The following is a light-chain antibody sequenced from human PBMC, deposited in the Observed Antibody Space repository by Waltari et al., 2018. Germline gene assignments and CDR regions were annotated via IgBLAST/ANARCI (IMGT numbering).Light chain of an antibody. CDR2: WAS. Sequence: DIVMTQSPDSLALSLGGRATINCKSSQSVLHSSNNKNYLAGYQQKPGQPPNLLIYWASTRAYEVPDRFSGSRAGTDFSLTIGSLQSEDVAVYYCQQYQGARLTVGGLIRVWIK. J-gene: IGKJ4*01. V-gene: IGKV4-1*01. CDR3: QQYQGARLT. CDR1: QSVLHSSNNKNY.